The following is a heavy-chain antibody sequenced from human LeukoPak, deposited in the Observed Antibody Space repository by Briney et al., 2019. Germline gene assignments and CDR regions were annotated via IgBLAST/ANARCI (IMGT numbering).Heavy chain of an antibody. V-gene: IGHV1-3*01. CDR1: GYTFTSYA. J-gene: IGHJ1*01. D-gene: IGHD4-23*01. CDR3: ARVGGGNSGYKH. CDR2: INAGNGNT. Sequence: AASVKVSCKASGYTFTSYAMHWVRQAPGQRLEWMGWINAGNGNTKYSQKFQGRVTITRDTSASTAYMELSSLRSEDTAVYYCARVGGGNSGYKHWGQGTLVTVSS.